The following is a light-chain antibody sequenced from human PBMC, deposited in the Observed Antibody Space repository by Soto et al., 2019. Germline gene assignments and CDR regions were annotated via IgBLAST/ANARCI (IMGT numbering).Light chain of an antibody. CDR3: QQYESLPPT. J-gene: IGKJ5*01. CDR2: DAS. Sequence: DIQMTQSPSSLSASVGDRVTITCKASQDISNYLNWYQQKPGKAPNLLIYDASNLETGVTSRFSGSGSGTHFTYTINSLQPEDIATYYFQQYESLPPTFGQGTRLDIK. V-gene: IGKV1-33*01. CDR1: QDISNY.